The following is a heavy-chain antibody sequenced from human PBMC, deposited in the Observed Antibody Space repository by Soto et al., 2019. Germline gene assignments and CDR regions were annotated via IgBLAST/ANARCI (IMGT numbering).Heavy chain of an antibody. V-gene: IGHV1-69*13. Sequence: ASVKVSCKASGGTFSSYAISWVRQAPGQGLEWMGGTIPIFGTANYAQKFQGRVTITADESTSTAYMELSSLRSEDTAVYYCARASGSSGWYSGYDYWGQGTLVTVSS. J-gene: IGHJ4*02. CDR3: ARASGSSGWYSGYDY. CDR1: GGTFSSYA. CDR2: TIPIFGTA. D-gene: IGHD6-19*01.